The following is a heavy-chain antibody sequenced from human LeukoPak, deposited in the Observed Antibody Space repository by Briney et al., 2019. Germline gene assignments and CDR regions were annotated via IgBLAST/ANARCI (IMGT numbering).Heavy chain of an antibody. CDR2: IYYSGST. CDR3: ARDEWGNNWFDP. J-gene: IGHJ5*02. V-gene: IGHV4-59*01. D-gene: IGHD1-26*01. Sequence: SETLSLTCTVSGGSISNYYWSWIRQPPGKGLEWIGYIYYSGSTDYNPSLKSRVTISIDTSKNQFSLKLSSVTAAGTAVYYCARDEWGNNWFDPWGQGTLVTVSS. CDR1: GGSISNYY.